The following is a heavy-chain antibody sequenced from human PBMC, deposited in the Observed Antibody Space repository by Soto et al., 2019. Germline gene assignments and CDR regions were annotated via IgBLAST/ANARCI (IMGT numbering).Heavy chain of an antibody. CDR1: GFTFSSYI. V-gene: IGHV3-48*01. D-gene: IGHD1-26*01. CDR3: ASIFLGAANY. Sequence: EVQMVESGGGLVQPGGSLRLSCAASGFTFSSYIMNWVRQAPGKGLEWVSAISSGSSAKYYADSVKGRFTISRDNAKNSLYLKTNSLRAEDTSVYYCASIFLGAANYWGQGTLVTVSS. CDR2: ISSGSSAK. J-gene: IGHJ4*02.